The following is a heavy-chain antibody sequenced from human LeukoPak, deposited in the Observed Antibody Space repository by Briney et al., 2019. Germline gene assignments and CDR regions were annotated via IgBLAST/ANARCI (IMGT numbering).Heavy chain of an antibody. CDR2: IYTSGST. J-gene: IGHJ5*02. V-gene: IGHV4-61*02. D-gene: IGHD3-3*01. CDR1: GGSISSGSYY. Sequence: SETLSLTCTVSGGSISSGSYYWSWIRQPAGKGLEWIGRIYTSGSTNYNPSLKSRVTISVDTSKNQFSLKLSSVTAADTAVYYCARAGGNYDFWSGYFPNWFDPWGQGTLVTVSS. CDR3: ARAGGNYDFWSGYFPNWFDP.